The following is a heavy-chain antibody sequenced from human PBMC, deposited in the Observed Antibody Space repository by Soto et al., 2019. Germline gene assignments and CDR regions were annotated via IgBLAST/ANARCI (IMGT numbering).Heavy chain of an antibody. CDR2: IYPRGGST. CDR3: ARVGYSSTGTTLHFHGLDV. D-gene: IGHD3-22*01. J-gene: IGHJ6*02. CDR1: GYNFTSHY. V-gene: IGHV1-46*01. Sequence: ASVKVSCKTSGYNFTSHYIHWVRQAPGQRLESMGIIYPRGGSTIYAQKFQGKVTMTRDTSTHTLYMELSSLRSEDTAIYYCARVGYSSTGTTLHFHGLDVWGQGTTVTVSS.